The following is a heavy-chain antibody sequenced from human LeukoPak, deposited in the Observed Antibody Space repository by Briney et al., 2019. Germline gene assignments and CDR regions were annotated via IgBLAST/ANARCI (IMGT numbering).Heavy chain of an antibody. J-gene: IGHJ4*02. Sequence: GGSLRLSCAASGFTFSSYWMSWVRQAPGKGLEWVANIKQDGSEKYYVDTVKGRFTISRDNAKNSLYLQMNSLRAEDTAVYYCARDGGYCSGGSCYSYYFDYWGQGTLVTVSS. CDR1: GFTFSSYW. V-gene: IGHV3-7*01. CDR3: ARDGGYCSGGSCYSYYFDY. D-gene: IGHD2-15*01. CDR2: IKQDGSEK.